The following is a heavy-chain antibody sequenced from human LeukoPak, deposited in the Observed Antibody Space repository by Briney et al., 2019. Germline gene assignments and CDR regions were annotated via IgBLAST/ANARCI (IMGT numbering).Heavy chain of an antibody. CDR2: ISSSGSTI. D-gene: IGHD3-9*01. J-gene: IGHJ4*02. Sequence: GGSLRLSCAASGFTFSSYEMNWVRQAPGKGLEWVSYISSSGSTIYYADSVKGRFTISRDNSKNTLYLQMNSLRAEDTAVYYCAKDHLSYYDILTGLDYWGQGTLVTVSS. CDR1: GFTFSSYE. CDR3: AKDHLSYYDILTGLDY. V-gene: IGHV3-48*03.